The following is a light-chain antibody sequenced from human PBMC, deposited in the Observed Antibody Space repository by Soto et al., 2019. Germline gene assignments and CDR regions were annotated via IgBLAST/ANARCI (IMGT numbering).Light chain of an antibody. CDR2: GAS. V-gene: IGKV3-20*01. Sequence: EIVMTQSPATLSVSPGERATLSCMASQSVSSNLAWYQQKPGQAPRLLIYGASTRATGIPDRFSGSGSGTDFTLTISRLEPEDFAVYYCQQYGSSPLTFGQGTRLEIK. J-gene: IGKJ5*01. CDR3: QQYGSSPLT. CDR1: QSVSSN.